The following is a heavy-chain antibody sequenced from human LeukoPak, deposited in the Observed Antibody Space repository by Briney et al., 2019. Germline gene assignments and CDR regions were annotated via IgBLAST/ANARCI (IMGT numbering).Heavy chain of an antibody. J-gene: IGHJ4*02. Sequence: ASVKVSCKASGYTFTGYYMHWVRQAPGQGLEWMGWINPNSGGTNFAQKFQGRVTMTRDTSISTAYMELSRLRSDDTAVYYCARGVVPAATHDYWGQGTLVTVSS. V-gene: IGHV1-2*02. CDR2: INPNSGGT. CDR1: GYTFTGYY. D-gene: IGHD2-2*01. CDR3: ARGVVPAATHDY.